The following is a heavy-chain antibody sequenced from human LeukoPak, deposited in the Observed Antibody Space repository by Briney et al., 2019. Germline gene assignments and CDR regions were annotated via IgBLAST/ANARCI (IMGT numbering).Heavy chain of an antibody. J-gene: IGHJ4*02. CDR3: ASSPDSYGFDY. CDR2: IYYSGST. CDR1: GGSISSYY. D-gene: IGHD5-18*01. V-gene: IGHV4-59*01. Sequence: PSETLSLTCTVSGGSISSYYWSWIRQPPGKGLEWIGYIYYSGSTNYNPSLKSRVTISVDTSKNQFSLKLSSVTAADTAVYYCASSPDSYGFDYWGQGTLVTVSS.